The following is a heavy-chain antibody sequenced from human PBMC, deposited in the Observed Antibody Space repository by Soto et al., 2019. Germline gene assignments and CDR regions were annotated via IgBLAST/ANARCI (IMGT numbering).Heavy chain of an antibody. CDR1: GYSFTSYW. J-gene: IGHJ4*02. D-gene: IGHD3-3*01. V-gene: IGHV5-10-1*01. CDR3: ARSSRADYDFWSGYYRPLNYFDY. Sequence: GESLKISCKGSGYSFTSYWISWVRQMPGKGLEWMGRIDPSDSYTNYSPSFQGHVTISADKSISTAYLQWSSLKASDTAMYYCARSSRADYDFWSGYYRPLNYFDYWGQGTLVT. CDR2: IDPSDSYT.